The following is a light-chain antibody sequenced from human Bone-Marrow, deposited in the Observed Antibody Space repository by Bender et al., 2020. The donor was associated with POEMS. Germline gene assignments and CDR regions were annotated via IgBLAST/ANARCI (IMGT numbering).Light chain of an antibody. CDR3: RTWGTGFEL. CDR2: VNNDGSH. CDR1: SGHSNYA. J-gene: IGLJ1*01. Sequence: QLVVTQSPSASASLGASVKLTCTLSSGHSNYAIAWLQHQPGKGPRFLMKVNNDGSHTTGNGIPDRFSGSISGAERYLNICSLQSEDEADYYCRTWGTGFELLGAGTRVTVL. V-gene: IGLV4-69*01.